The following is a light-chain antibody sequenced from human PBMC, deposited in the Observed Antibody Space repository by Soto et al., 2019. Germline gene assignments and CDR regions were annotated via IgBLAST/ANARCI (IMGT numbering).Light chain of an antibody. CDR1: SRDVGGNNY. V-gene: IGLV2-8*02. Sequence: QSVLTQPPSASRSPGQSVSISCTGTSRDVGGNNYVSWYQQHPGKAPKLMIYGVSKRPSGVPDRFSGSKSGNTASLTVSGLQAEDEADYFCLSYAGSTNYVFGTGTKVTVL. J-gene: IGLJ1*01. CDR3: LSYAGSTNYV. CDR2: GVS.